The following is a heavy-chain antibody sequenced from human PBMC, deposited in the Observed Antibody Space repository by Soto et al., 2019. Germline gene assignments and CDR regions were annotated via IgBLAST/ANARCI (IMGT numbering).Heavy chain of an antibody. D-gene: IGHD3-10*01. CDR1: GFPFGPFW. J-gene: IGHJ3*02. CDR3: ARDRGNPDSFDI. Sequence: EVQLVESGGALVQPGESLRLSCAASGFPFGPFWMHWVRQAPGKGLEWVSHIHGDGYTTIYADSVKGRFTISRDNAKNMLYLQMNSLRAEDTAVYYCARDRGNPDSFDIWGQGTMVTVSS. V-gene: IGHV3-74*01. CDR2: IHGDGYTT.